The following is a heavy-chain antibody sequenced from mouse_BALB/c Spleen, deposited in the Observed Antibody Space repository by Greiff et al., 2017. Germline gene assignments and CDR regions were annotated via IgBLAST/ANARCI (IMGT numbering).Heavy chain of an antibody. CDR2: ISSGSSTI. J-gene: IGHJ4*01. Sequence: EVKLVESGGGLVQPGGSRKLSCAASGFTFSSFGMHWVRQAPEKGLEWVAYISSGSSTIYYADTVKGRFTISRDNPKNTLFLQMTSLRSEDTAMYYCARSVYRQYYYAMDDWGQGTSVTVSS. CDR3: ARSVYRQYYYAMDD. V-gene: IGHV5-17*02. CDR1: GFTFSSFG. D-gene: IGHD1-3*01.